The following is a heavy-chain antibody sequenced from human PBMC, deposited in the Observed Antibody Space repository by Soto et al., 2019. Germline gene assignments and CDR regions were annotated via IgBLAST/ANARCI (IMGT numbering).Heavy chain of an antibody. CDR2: IYYSGST. CDR3: ARDLLAARPQYYFDY. V-gene: IGHV4-39*07. J-gene: IGHJ4*02. D-gene: IGHD6-6*01. CDR1: GGSISSSSYY. Sequence: SETLSLTCTVSGGSISSSSYYWGWIRQPPGKGLEWIGSIYYSGSTYYNPSLKSRVTISVDTSKNQFSLKLSSVTAADTAVYYCARDLLAARPQYYFDYWGQGTLVTVSS.